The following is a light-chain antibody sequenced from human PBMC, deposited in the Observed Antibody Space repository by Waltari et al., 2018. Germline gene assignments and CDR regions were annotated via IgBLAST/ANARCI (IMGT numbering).Light chain of an antibody. Sequence: SSELTQDPAVSVAMGQTVTITCQGNGLRSYYASWYQQRPGQAPILLMYDKNKRPSGVPDRFSGSNSDTTASLTITWAQAEDEASYYCHSRDASGVGGSFGGGTKLTVL. CDR2: DKN. CDR3: HSRDASGVGGS. V-gene: IGLV3-19*01. CDR1: GLRSYY. J-gene: IGLJ2*01.